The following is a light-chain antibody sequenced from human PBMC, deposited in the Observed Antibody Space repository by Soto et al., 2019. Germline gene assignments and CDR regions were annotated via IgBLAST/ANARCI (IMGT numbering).Light chain of an antibody. Sequence: EIVLAQSPGTLSLSPGERXXXXXXXXQSGSSSYLAWYQQKPGQAPRPLIYGASSRAIGIPDRFSGSGSGTDFTLTISRLEPEDFAVYYCQQYGSSPWTFGQGTKVDIK. J-gene: IGKJ1*01. V-gene: IGKV3-20*01. CDR2: GAS. CDR1: QSGSSSY. CDR3: QQYGSSPWT.